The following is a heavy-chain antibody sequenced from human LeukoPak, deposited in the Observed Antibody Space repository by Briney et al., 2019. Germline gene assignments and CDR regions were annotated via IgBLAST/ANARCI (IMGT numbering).Heavy chain of an antibody. D-gene: IGHD3-22*01. Sequence: GGSLRLSCAASGFTFSTFAMIWVRQPPGKGLEWVSSISSSGDSTYYADSVKGRFTVSRDNSKNTLYLQMNSLRAEDTAVYYCVESGTYYFDSSGYYYWGQGTLVTVSS. CDR2: ISSSGDST. CDR1: GFTFSTFA. J-gene: IGHJ4*02. V-gene: IGHV3-23*01. CDR3: VESGTYYFDSSGYYY.